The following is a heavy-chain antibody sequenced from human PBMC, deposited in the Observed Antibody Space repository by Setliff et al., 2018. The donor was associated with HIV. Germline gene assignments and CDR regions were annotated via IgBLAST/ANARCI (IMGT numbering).Heavy chain of an antibody. V-gene: IGHV4-61*02. CDR3: ARGMWDMAAAGTTEYFQY. CDR1: GDSISSGNYY. J-gene: IGHJ1*01. Sequence: TLSLTCTLSGDSISSGNYYWSWIRQPAGKGREWIGRIYSTGSTNYNPSLKSRVTISSDTSKNLFSLKLTTVTAADAAMYFGARGMWDMAAAGTTEYFQYWGQGTLVTVSS. D-gene: IGHD6-13*01. CDR2: IYSTGST.